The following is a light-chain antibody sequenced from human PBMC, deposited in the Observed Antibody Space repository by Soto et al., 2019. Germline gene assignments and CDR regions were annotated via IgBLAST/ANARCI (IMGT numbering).Light chain of an antibody. V-gene: IGKV3-20*01. Sequence: IVVTQPPGTLSLSPGERATLSCRASQSVSNNYLAWYQQKPGQAPRLLIYGASSRATGIPDRFSGSGSGTDFTLTINRLEPEDFAVYYCQLYGNSPPLGQGPRLEI. J-gene: IGKJ5*01. CDR3: QLYGNSPP. CDR2: GAS. CDR1: QSVSNNY.